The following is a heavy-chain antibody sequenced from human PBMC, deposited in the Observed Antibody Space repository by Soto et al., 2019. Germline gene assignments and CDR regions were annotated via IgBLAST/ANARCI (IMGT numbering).Heavy chain of an antibody. J-gene: IGHJ3*02. Sequence: QVQLVESGGGVVQPGRSLRLSCAASGFTFSSYGMHWVRQAPGKGLEWVAVIGYDGSNKYYADSVKGRFTISRDNSKYTLHLLMNSLRAEDTEVYYCARDRAYYYDSSSYYPTDAFDIWGQGTNGHRLL. CDR3: ARDRAYYYDSSSYYPTDAFDI. CDR1: GFTFSSYG. D-gene: IGHD3-22*01. V-gene: IGHV3-33*01. CDR2: IGYDGSNK.